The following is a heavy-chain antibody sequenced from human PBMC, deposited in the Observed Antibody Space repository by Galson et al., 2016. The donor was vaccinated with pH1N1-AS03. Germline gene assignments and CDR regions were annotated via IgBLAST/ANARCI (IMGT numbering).Heavy chain of an antibody. V-gene: IGHV4-61*02. Sequence: LEWIGRLSSLGTANYNPSLESRVSISVDASKNQFSLKLNSMTAADTAVYYCARDELWGRHDYLFHYWGQGAPVTVSS. J-gene: IGHJ4*02. CDR3: ARDELWGRHDYLFHY. D-gene: IGHD3-16*01. CDR2: LSSLGTA.